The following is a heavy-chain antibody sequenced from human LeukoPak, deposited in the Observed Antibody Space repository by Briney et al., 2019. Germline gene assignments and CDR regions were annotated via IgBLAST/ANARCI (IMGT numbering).Heavy chain of an antibody. Sequence: SETLSLTCTVPGGSISRYYWRWVREAPGKGVGGIGYIYYSGTTNYNPSLKSRVTISVDTSKNQFSLKLSSVTAADTAVYYCARGVYIAAAQYGYWGQGTLVTVSS. D-gene: IGHD6-13*01. CDR3: ARGVYIAAAQYGY. J-gene: IGHJ4*02. CDR1: GGSISRYY. CDR2: IYYSGTT. V-gene: IGHV4-59*01.